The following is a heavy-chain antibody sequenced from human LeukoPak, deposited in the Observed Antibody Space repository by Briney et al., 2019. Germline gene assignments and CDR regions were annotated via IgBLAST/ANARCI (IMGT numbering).Heavy chain of an antibody. CDR1: GDSINNNKW. CDR2: VYYSGST. V-gene: IGHV4-4*02. J-gene: IGHJ6*02. CDR3: TREEPEYNSGWSMDV. D-gene: IGHD6-19*01. Sequence: SETLSLTCVVSGDSINNNKWWSWVRQPPGKGLEWIGDVYYSGSTNYNPSLKSRVTMSVDKSKNQFFMKLNSVTAADTAVYYCTREEPEYNSGWSMDVWGQGTTVTVSS.